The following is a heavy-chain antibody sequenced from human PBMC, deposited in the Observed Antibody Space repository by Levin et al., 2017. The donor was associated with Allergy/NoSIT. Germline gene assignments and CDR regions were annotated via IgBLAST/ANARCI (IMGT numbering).Heavy chain of an antibody. CDR1: GDSITTAGYY. V-gene: IGHV4-31*03. CDR3: AREMDYSPSQGIDY. J-gene: IGHJ4*02. D-gene: IGHD4-11*01. Sequence: TSETLSLTCTVSGDSITTAGYYWSWIRQHPGTGLEWIGYIFYRGSTYYNPSLESRGSIALDASKDQFSLRLSSVTAADTAVYYCAREMDYSPSQGIDYWGQGTPVTVSS. CDR2: IFYRGST.